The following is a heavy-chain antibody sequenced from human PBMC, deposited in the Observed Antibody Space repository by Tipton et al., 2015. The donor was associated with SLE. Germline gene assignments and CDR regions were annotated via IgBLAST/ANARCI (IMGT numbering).Heavy chain of an antibody. CDR1: GFTFSNYG. CDR2: IWYDGSNK. V-gene: IGHV3-33*01. D-gene: IGHD4-23*01. J-gene: IGHJ4*02. CDR3: ARRSGGNTFYYFDY. Sequence: RSLRLSCAASGFTFSNYGMHWVRQAPGKGLEWVAVIWYDGSNKHYADSVRGRFSISRDDSNSTLYLQLSSLRAEDTSVYYCARRSGGNTFYYFDYWGQGTLVTVSS.